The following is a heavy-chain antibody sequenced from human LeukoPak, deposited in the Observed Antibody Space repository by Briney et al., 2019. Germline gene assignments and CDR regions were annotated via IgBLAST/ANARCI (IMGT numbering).Heavy chain of an antibody. Sequence: RAAETLSLTCTVSGDSISAYYWSWIRQPPGKGLEWIGYIYSTGSTNSSPSLKSRVSTAIDTTTNQVSLKLNSVTAVDTAVYYCARGGMNKWELLDFWGQGTLVTVSS. D-gene: IGHD1-26*01. V-gene: IGHV4-59*13. CDR1: GDSISAYY. CDR3: ARGGMNKWELLDF. CDR2: IYSTGST. J-gene: IGHJ4*02.